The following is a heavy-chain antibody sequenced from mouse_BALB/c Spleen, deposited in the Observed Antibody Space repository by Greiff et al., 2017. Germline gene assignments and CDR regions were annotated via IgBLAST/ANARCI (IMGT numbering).Heavy chain of an antibody. V-gene: IGHV5-12-1*01. CDR2: ISSGGGST. Sequence: EVQGVESGGGLVKPGGSLKLSCAASGFTFSSYTMSWVRQTPEKRLEWVATISSGGGSTYYPDTVKGRFTISRDNAKNTLYLQMSSLKSEDTAMYYCARQGYYGSSYDYWGQGTTLTVSS. J-gene: IGHJ2*01. D-gene: IGHD1-1*01. CDR1: GFTFSSYT. CDR3: ARQGYYGSSYDY.